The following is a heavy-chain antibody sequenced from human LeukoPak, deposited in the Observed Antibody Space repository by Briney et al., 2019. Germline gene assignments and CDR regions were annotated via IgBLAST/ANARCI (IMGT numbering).Heavy chain of an antibody. V-gene: IGHV4-4*02. CDR2: IHHSGST. D-gene: IGHD5-18*01. J-gene: IGHJ4*02. CDR1: GASISSSNW. CDR3: AGGYSYGFFEY. Sequence: SETLSLTCTVSGASISSSNWWSWVRQPPGKGLEWIGEIHHSGSTNYNPSLKSRVTTAVGRAKNQFSLKMSSLTAADTAVYYCAGGYSYGFFEYWGQGTLVTVSS.